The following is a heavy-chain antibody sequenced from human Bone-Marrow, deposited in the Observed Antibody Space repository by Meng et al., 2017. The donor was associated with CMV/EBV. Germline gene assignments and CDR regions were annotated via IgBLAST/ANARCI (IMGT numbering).Heavy chain of an antibody. D-gene: IGHD2-2*01. J-gene: IGHJ5*02. CDR1: GYTFTYRY. CDR2: INPNSGGT. V-gene: IGHV1-2*02. CDR3: ARDFTDIVVVPAAMGWFDP. Sequence: ASVKVSCKASGYTFTYRYLHWVRQAPGQGLEWMGWINPNSGGTNYAQKFQGRVTMTRDTSISTAYMELSRLRSDDTAVYHCARDFTDIVVVPAAMGWFDPWGQGTLVTVSS.